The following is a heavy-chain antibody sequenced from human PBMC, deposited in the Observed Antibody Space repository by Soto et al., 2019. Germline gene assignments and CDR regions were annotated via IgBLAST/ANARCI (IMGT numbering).Heavy chain of an antibody. D-gene: IGHD3-10*01. CDR1: GDSLSLYY. CDR2: IYSTGSS. J-gene: IGHJ4*02. Sequence: PSETLSLTCTVSGDSLSLYYWSWIRLSPGKGLEWIGYIYSTGSSNQNPSLRDRVAVSADASKNQFYLTLSSMTAEDTAVYYCAKDRHYPRDYFHYWGQGTLVTVSS. CDR3: AKDRHYPRDYFHY. V-gene: IGHV4-4*08.